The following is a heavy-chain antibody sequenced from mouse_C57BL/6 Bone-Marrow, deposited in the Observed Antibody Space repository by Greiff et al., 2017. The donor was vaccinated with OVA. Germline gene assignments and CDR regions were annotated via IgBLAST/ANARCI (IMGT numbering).Heavy chain of an antibody. V-gene: IGHV1-50*01. CDR2: IDPSDSYT. J-gene: IGHJ3*01. Sequence: VQLQQPGAELVKPGASVTLSCKASGYTFTSYWMQWVKQRPGQGLEWIGEIDPSDSYTNSKQKFKGTATLTVNTSSSTAYMQLSSLTSEDSAVYYCASAVFAYWGQGTLVTVSA. CDR1: GYTFTSYW. CDR3: ASAVFAY.